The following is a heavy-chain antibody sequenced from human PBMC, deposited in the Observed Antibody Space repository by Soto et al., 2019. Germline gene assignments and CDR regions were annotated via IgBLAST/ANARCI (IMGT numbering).Heavy chain of an antibody. Sequence: SVKVSCKASGGTFSSYAISWVRQAPGQGLEWMGGIIPIFGTANYAQKFQGRVTITADESTSTAYMELSSLRSEDTAVYYCARGQNTIFGVVDYYYHGMDVWGQGTTVTVSS. CDR1: GGTFSSYA. CDR3: ARGQNTIFGVVDYYYHGMDV. CDR2: IIPIFGTA. J-gene: IGHJ6*02. V-gene: IGHV1-69*13. D-gene: IGHD3-3*01.